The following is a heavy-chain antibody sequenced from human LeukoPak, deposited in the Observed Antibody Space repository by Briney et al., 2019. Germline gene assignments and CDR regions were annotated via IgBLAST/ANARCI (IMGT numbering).Heavy chain of an antibody. J-gene: IGHJ4*02. CDR3: AKDLKSSYGTVMGYYFDY. CDR1: GFTFSSYA. V-gene: IGHV3-23*01. Sequence: PGGSLRVSCAASGFTFSSYAMTWVRQAPGKGLERVSSVSGSGDSKYYADSVKGRFTISRDNSKNTLYLQMNSLRAEDTAVYYCAKDLKSSYGTVMGYYFDYWGQGTLVTVSS. CDR2: VSGSGDSK. D-gene: IGHD5-18*01.